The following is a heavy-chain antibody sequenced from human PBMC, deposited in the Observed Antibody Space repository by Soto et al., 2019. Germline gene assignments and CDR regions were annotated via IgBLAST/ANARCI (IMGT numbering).Heavy chain of an antibody. D-gene: IGHD1-26*01. CDR3: AREGSGPYYCAGMGV. CDR1: GYTFTSYG. V-gene: IGHV1-18*01. Sequence: QVQLVQSGAEVKKPGASVKVSCKASGYTFTSYGFSWVRQAPGQGLEWMGWISAYNGNTNYAQKLQGRVTMTTDTSXXTAYMGLRSLRSDDTAVYYCAREGSGPYYCAGMGVWGQGTTVTVSS. J-gene: IGHJ6*02. CDR2: ISAYNGNT.